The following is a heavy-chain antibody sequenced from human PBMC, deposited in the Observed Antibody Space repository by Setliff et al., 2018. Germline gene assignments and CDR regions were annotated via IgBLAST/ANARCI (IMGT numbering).Heavy chain of an antibody. J-gene: IGHJ3*02. CDR3: ARDRRTVGARHAFDI. CDR1: GGSISSGGYY. V-gene: IGHV4-31*03. Sequence: SETLSLTCTVSGGSISSGGYYWSWIRQHPGKGLEWIGYIYYSGSTYYNPSLKSRVTISVDTSKNQFSLKLSSVTAADTAVYYCARDRRTVGARHAFDIWDQGTMVTVSS. CDR2: IYYSGST. D-gene: IGHD1-26*01.